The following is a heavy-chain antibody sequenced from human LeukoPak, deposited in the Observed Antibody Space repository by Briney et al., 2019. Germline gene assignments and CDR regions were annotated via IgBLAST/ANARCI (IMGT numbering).Heavy chain of an antibody. CDR3: AEDYGDYSSWFDP. CDR1: GFTFSSYA. V-gene: IGHV3-23*01. Sequence: PGGSLRLSCADSGFTFSSYAMTWVRQATGKGLEWVSTISASGGTTYYADSVKGRFTISRDKSTNTLYLQLNSLRAEYTAVYFCAEDYGDYSSWFDPWGQGTLVTVSS. D-gene: IGHD4-17*01. CDR2: ISASGGTT. J-gene: IGHJ5*02.